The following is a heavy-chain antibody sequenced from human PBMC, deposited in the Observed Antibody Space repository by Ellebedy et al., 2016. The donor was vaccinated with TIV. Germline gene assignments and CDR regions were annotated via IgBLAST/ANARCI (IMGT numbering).Heavy chain of an antibody. CDR3: ARAGGSYADH. CDR2: ILNDGSDQ. Sequence: GGSLRLXCAASGFMFRSYGMHWVRQAPGEGLEWVAVILNDGSDQHYADSVKGRFAISRDNSNNTLYLQMNGLRPDDTAVYYCARAGGSYADHWGQGTLVTVSS. D-gene: IGHD1-26*01. V-gene: IGHV3-33*01. CDR1: GFMFRSYG. J-gene: IGHJ4*02.